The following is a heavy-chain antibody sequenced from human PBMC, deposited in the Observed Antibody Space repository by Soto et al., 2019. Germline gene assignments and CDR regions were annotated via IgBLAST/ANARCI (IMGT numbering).Heavy chain of an antibody. D-gene: IGHD3-10*01. V-gene: IGHV1-69*13. Sequence: GASVKVSCKASGGTFSSYAISWVRQAPGQGLEWMGGIIPIFGTANYAQKFQGRVTITADESTSTAYMELSSLRSEDTAVYYCAREGGITMVRGVNYYYYGMDVWGQGTTVTVSS. J-gene: IGHJ6*02. CDR3: AREGGITMVRGVNYYYYGMDV. CDR1: GGTFSSYA. CDR2: IIPIFGTA.